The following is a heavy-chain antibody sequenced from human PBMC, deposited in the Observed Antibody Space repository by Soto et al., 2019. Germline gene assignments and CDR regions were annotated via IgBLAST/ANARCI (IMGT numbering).Heavy chain of an antibody. D-gene: IGHD3-22*01. J-gene: IGHJ4*02. Sequence: SVKVSCKSSGGTFNSFAFSWVRQAPGEGLEWMGGLIVILGSTNYAQKFEGRVTITAEEGSSTAYMEMSGLRSEDKAVYFCASGYYDSSGYSIDYWGQGTQVTVSS. CDR1: GGTFNSFA. V-gene: IGHV1-69*13. CDR2: LIVILGST. CDR3: ASGYYDSSGYSIDY.